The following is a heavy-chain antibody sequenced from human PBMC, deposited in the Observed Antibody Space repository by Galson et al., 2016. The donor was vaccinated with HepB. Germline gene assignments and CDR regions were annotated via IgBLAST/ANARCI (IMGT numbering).Heavy chain of an antibody. CDR2: ITWNSGTI. Sequence: SLRLSCAASGFTIDNYAMHWVRQPPGKGLEWVSGITWNSGTIVYADSVKGRFTISRDTAKKSLYLQMNSLRDEDTALYYCAKSKGGERWDTFDTGGQGTMVTVSS. CDR1: GFTIDNYA. CDR3: AKSKGGERWDTFDT. V-gene: IGHV3-9*01. J-gene: IGHJ3*02. D-gene: IGHD3-16*01.